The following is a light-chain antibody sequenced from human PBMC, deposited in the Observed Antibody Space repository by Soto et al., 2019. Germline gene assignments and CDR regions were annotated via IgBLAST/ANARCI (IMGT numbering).Light chain of an antibody. J-gene: IGLJ2*01. V-gene: IGLV2-8*01. CDR2: EVS. CDR3: SSSAGSNNLV. Sequence: QSVLTQPPSASGSPGQSVTISCTGTSSDVGGYNYVSWYQQHPGKAPKLMIYEVSKRPSGVPDRFTGSKSGNTASLTVSGLQAEYEAYYYCSSSAGSNNLVFGGGTQLTVL. CDR1: SSDVGGYNY.